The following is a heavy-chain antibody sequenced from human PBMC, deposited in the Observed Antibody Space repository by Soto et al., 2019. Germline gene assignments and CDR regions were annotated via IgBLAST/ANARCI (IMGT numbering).Heavy chain of an antibody. D-gene: IGHD7-27*01. CDR2: IYHTGST. CDR1: GDPVSSGSYY. CDR3: AAKLGTTHYFDF. V-gene: IGHV4-31*03. J-gene: IGHJ4*02. Sequence: QVQLQESGPGLVQPSQTLSLTCSVSGDPVSSGSYYWTWVRQHPVKGLEWIGYIYHTGSTYYNPSPQSRLIMSIGTSKNQFSLHLYSVTAADTAVYFCAAKLGTTHYFDFWGQGSLVAVSS.